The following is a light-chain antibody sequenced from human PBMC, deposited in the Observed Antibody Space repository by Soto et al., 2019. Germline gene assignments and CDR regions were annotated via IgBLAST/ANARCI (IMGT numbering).Light chain of an antibody. CDR2: GAS. V-gene: IGKV3-20*01. Sequence: ESVLTQSPGTLSLSPGERATLSCRASQSLSRSYLAWYQQKPGQAPRVLIYGASSRATGIPDRFSGSGSGTDFTLTISRLEPEDFAVYYCQQYGSSSTFGQGTRLEIK. CDR3: QQYGSSST. J-gene: IGKJ5*01. CDR1: QSLSRSY.